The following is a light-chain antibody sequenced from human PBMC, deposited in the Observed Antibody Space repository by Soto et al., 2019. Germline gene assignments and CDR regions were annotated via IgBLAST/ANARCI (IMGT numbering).Light chain of an antibody. CDR2: AAS. V-gene: IGKV1-39*01. Sequence: DIQMTQSPSSLSASVGDRVTITCRASQNISNSLNWYQQKPGKAPKLLIYAASSLQSGVPSRFSGSGSWTDFTLTISSLQPEDFASYYCQRSWTFGQGTKLE. CDR3: QRSWT. J-gene: IGKJ2*01. CDR1: QNISNS.